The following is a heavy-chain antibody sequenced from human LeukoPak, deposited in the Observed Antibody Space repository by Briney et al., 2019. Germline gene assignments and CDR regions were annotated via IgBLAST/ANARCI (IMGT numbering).Heavy chain of an antibody. CDR3: ARGGGYSGYDRGGDY. J-gene: IGHJ4*02. V-gene: IGHV4-34*01. CDR1: GGSFSGYY. D-gene: IGHD5-12*01. Sequence: PSETLSLTCAVYGGSFSGYYWSWIRLPPGKGLEWIGEINHSGSTNYNPSLKSRVTISVDTSKNQFSLKLSSVTAADTAVYYCARGGGYSGYDRGGDYWGQGTLVTVSS. CDR2: INHSGST.